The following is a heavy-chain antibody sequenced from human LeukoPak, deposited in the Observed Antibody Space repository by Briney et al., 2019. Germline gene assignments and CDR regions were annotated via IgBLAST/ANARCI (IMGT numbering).Heavy chain of an antibody. CDR3: ARRNGNYFDY. CDR1: GYSFTSYW. V-gene: IGHV5-51*01. Sequence: LGESLKISCKASGYSFTSYWIGWVRQMPGKGLEWMGIIYPGDSDTRYSPSFQGQVTISADKSISTAYLQWSSLKASDSAMYYCARRNGNYFDYWGQGSLVSVSS. CDR2: IYPGDSDT. J-gene: IGHJ4*02. D-gene: IGHD4-11*01.